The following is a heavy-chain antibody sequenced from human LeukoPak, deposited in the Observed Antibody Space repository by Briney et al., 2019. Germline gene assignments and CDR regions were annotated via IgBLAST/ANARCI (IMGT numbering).Heavy chain of an antibody. D-gene: IGHD2-2*01. CDR2: INTNTGNP. CDR1: GYTFTSYA. Sequence: ASVKVSCKASGYTFTSYAMNWVRQAPGQGLEWMGWINTNTGNPTYAQGFTGRFVFSLDTSVSTAYLQISSLKAEDTAVYYCARDGGIVVVPARNWFDPWGQGTLVTVLS. V-gene: IGHV7-4-1*02. CDR3: ARDGGIVVVPARNWFDP. J-gene: IGHJ5*02.